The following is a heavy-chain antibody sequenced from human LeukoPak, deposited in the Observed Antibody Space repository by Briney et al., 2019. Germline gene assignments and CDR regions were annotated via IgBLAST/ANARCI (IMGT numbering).Heavy chain of an antibody. Sequence: GGSLRLSCAASGFTFSSYSMNWVRQAPGKGLEWVSSISSSSSYIYYADSVKGRFTISRDNAKNSLYLQMNSLRAEDTAVYYCARARGVYCSGGSCYHGFDPWGQGTLVTVSS. CDR1: GFTFSSYS. CDR3: ARARGVYCSGGSCYHGFDP. V-gene: IGHV3-21*01. CDR2: ISSSSSYI. J-gene: IGHJ5*02. D-gene: IGHD2-15*01.